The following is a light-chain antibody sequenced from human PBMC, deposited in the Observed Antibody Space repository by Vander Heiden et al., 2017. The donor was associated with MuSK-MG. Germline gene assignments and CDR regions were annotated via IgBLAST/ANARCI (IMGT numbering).Light chain of an antibody. CDR2: AAS. Sequence: DMHVTHSPSFLSAYVGDSVTITCRASQDITTFLAWYQQKPWQAPKIVVYAASNLQSAVPSRFSGSGSGAEFTLAISSLQPEDFATYYCQQFKSYPRTFGQGTKVEMK. CDR3: QQFKSYPRT. CDR1: QDITTF. J-gene: IGKJ1*01. V-gene: IGKV1-9*01.